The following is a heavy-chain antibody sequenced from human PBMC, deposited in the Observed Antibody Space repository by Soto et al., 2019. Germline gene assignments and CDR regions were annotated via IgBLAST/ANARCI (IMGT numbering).Heavy chain of an antibody. Sequence: SLSLSCLASGFTFSDYAMTWVRHVPGRGLEWVSSLNGAGGSTYYADSVRGRFTISRDNSQNTLFLQMNRLTVDDTTIYYCAAPRDEYGSGISWFTYGMDVWGQGTTVTVSS. CDR1: GFTFSDYA. J-gene: IGHJ6*02. V-gene: IGHV3-23*01. D-gene: IGHD3-10*01. CDR2: LNGAGGST. CDR3: AAPRDEYGSGISWFTYGMDV.